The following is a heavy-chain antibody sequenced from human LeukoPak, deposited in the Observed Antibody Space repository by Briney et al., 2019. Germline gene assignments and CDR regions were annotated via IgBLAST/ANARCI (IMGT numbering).Heavy chain of an antibody. CDR2: IYHSGST. CDR3: AKKYHYDSSPLDY. V-gene: IGHV4-4*02. CDR1: GGSISSTNW. D-gene: IGHD3-22*01. J-gene: IGHJ4*02. Sequence: PSGTLSLTCAVSGGSISSTNWWSWVRQPPGKGLEWIGEIYHSGSTNYNPSLKSRVTISVDKSKNQFSLKLSSVTAADTAVYYCAKKYHYDSSPLDYWGQGTLVTVSS.